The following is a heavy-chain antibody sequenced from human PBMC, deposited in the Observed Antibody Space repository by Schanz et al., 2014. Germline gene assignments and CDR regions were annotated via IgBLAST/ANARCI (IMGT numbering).Heavy chain of an antibody. CDR3: ARDRGYCSSGSCLAFDY. Sequence: QVQLVESGGGVVQPGRSLRLSCAAYGFTLSSYAMHWVRQAPGKGLEWVAVISYDGSNKYYADSVKGRFTISRDKSKNTLYLQMNTLRAEDTAVYDCARDRGYCSSGSCLAFDYWGQGTLVTVSS. J-gene: IGHJ4*02. CDR1: GFTLSSYA. D-gene: IGHD2-15*01. V-gene: IGHV3-30-3*01. CDR2: ISYDGSNK.